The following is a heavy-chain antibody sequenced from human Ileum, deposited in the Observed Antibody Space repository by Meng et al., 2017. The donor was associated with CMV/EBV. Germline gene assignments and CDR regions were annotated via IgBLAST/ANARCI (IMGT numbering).Heavy chain of an antibody. Sequence: GESLKISCAASGFSFGNYAMNWVRLPPGKGLEWVAGISSSGDSTNYADSVKGRFTISRDNSQNTLILQMNSLRAEDTAVYYCTTPPLHYDTYWFTYSFDNWGQGTLVTVSS. CDR2: ISSSGDST. CDR1: GFSFGNYA. CDR3: TTPPLHYDTYWFTYSFDN. D-gene: IGHD2-8*02. V-gene: IGHV3-23*01. J-gene: IGHJ4*02.